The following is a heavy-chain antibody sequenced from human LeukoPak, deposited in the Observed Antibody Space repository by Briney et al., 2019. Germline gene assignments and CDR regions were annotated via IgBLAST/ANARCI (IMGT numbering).Heavy chain of an antibody. CDR1: GGSISSYY. J-gene: IGHJ4*02. D-gene: IGHD3-22*01. CDR3: ARVYYDSSGYYFDLRYYFDY. V-gene: IGHV4-59*01. Sequence: SETLSLTCTVSGGSISSYYWSRIRQPPGKGLEWIGYIYYSGSTNYNPSLKSRVTISVDTSKNQFSLKLSSVTAADTAVYYCARVYYDSSGYYFDLRYYFDYWGQGTLVTVSS. CDR2: IYYSGST.